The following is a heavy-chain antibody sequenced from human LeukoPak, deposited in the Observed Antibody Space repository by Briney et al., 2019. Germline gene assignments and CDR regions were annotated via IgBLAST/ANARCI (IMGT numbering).Heavy chain of an antibody. Sequence: GGSLRLSCATSGFSFTDYPMNWVRQAPGKGLEWISNIRTTAEGAKYAYYADSVKGRCTISRDNSKNTMYLQMNTLRAEDTAVYYCAKEVVAAPRWFDPWGQGTLVTVSS. CDR2: IRTTAEGA. J-gene: IGHJ5*02. D-gene: IGHD2-15*01. CDR1: GFSFTDYP. CDR3: AKEVVAAPRWFDP. V-gene: IGHV3-23*01.